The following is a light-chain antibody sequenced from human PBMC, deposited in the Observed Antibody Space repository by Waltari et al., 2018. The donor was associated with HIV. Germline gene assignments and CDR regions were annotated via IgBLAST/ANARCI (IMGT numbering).Light chain of an antibody. V-gene: IGKV1-39*01. J-gene: IGKJ2*01. Sequence: DIQMTQSPSSLSASVGDRVTITCRASQSISSYLNWYQQKPGKAPKLLIYAASSLQSGVSSMFMGSGSGTEFTLTSSSLQPEECATYYCEQSDGTPLTFGPGSKLEIK. CDR2: AAS. CDR3: EQSDGTPLT. CDR1: QSISSY.